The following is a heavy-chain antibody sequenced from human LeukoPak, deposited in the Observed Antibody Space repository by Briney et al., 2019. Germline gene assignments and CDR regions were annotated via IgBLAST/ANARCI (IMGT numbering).Heavy chain of an antibody. D-gene: IGHD3-10*01. J-gene: IGHJ4*02. V-gene: IGHV3-7*01. Sequence: PGGSLRLSCAASGFTFSSYWMSWVRQAPGKGLEWVANIKQDGSEKYYVDSVKGRFTISRDNAKNSLYLQMNSLRAEDTAGYYCARERNSITMVRGNDYWGQGTLVTVSS. CDR2: IKQDGSEK. CDR1: GFTFSSYW. CDR3: ARERNSITMVRGNDY.